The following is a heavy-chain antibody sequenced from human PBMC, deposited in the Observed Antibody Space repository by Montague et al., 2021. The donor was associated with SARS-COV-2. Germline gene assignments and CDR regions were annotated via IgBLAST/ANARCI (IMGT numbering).Heavy chain of an antibody. CDR3: TRSWGWKEPHYYFDH. Sequence: CAISGDSVSSNSAAWNWIRQSPSRGLEWLGRTYFRSKWYSEYAFSVKGRITINADTSTNQFSLQVNSVTPEDTAIYYCTRSWGWKEPHYYFDHWGQGTLVIGSS. D-gene: IGHD1-14*01. CDR2: TYFRSKWYS. J-gene: IGHJ4*02. V-gene: IGHV6-1*01. CDR1: GDSVSSNSAA.